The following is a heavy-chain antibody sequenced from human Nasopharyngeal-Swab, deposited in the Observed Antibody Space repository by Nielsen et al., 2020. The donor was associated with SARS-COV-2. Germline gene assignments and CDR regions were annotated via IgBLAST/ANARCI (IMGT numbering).Heavy chain of an antibody. Sequence: GGSLRLSCAASGFTFSSYWMHWVRQAPGKGLVWVSRINSDGSSTSNADSVKGRFTISRDNAKNSLYLQMNSLRAEDTAVYYCARDDRYSYGSGALEGWGQGTLVTVSS. J-gene: IGHJ4*02. CDR3: ARDDRYSYGSGALEG. V-gene: IGHV3-74*01. CDR2: INSDGSST. CDR1: GFTFSSYW. D-gene: IGHD5-18*01.